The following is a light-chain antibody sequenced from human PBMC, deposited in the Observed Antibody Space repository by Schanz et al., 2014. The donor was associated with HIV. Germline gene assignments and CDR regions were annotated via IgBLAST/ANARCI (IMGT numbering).Light chain of an antibody. J-gene: IGLJ1*01. CDR2: DVS. CDR1: SSDVGGYDY. CDR3: SSYTSSSILV. Sequence: QSALTQPASVSGSPGQSITISCTGTSSDVGGYDYVSWYQQHPGKAPKLMIYDVSNRPSGVFNRFSGSKSGNTASLTISGLQAEDEADYYCSSYTSSSILVFGTGTQLTVL. V-gene: IGLV2-14*03.